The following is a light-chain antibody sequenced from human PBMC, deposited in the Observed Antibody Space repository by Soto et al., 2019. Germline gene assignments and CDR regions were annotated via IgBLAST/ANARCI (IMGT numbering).Light chain of an antibody. Sequence: QSVLTQPPSASGSPGQSVTISCTGTSSDVGGYNYVSWYQQRPGKAPKLIIYEVSKRPSGVPDRVFGSKSGNTASLTVSGLQTEDEADYYCSSYTSSNTPYVFGTGTKVTVL. V-gene: IGLV2-8*01. CDR2: EVS. J-gene: IGLJ1*01. CDR3: SSYTSSNTPYV. CDR1: SSDVGGYNY.